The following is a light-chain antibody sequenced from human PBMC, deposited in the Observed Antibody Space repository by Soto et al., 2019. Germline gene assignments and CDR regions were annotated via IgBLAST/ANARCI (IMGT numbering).Light chain of an antibody. V-gene: IGLV2-23*02. J-gene: IGLJ1*01. CDR3: CSYAGRNTFV. CDR2: EVS. Sequence: QSALTQSAAVSGSPGQSITISCTGTSSDVGPYNLVSWYQQHPGKAPKLIIYEVSERPSGVSNRFSGSKSGNTASLTISGLQADDEADYYCCSYAGRNTFVFGLGTKLTVL. CDR1: SSDVGPYNL.